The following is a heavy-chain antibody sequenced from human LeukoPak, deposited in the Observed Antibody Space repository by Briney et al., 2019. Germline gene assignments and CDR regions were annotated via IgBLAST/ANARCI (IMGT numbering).Heavy chain of an antibody. D-gene: IGHD2-15*01. CDR2: IYPGDSDT. Sequence: GESLKISCKGSGYSFTSYWIGWVRQMPGKGLEWMGIIYPGDSDTRYSPSFQGQVTISADKSISTAYLQWSSLKASDTAMYYRARHSEGYCSGGSCPTDAFDIWGQGTMVTVSS. CDR3: ARHSEGYCSGGSCPTDAFDI. CDR1: GYSFTSYW. J-gene: IGHJ3*02. V-gene: IGHV5-51*01.